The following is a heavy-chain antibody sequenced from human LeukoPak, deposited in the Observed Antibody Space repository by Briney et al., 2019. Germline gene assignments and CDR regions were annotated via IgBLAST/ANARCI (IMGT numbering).Heavy chain of an antibody. Sequence: GGSLRLSCAASGFTFSSYAMHWVRQAPGKGLEWVAVISYDGSNKYYADSVKGRFTISRDNSKNTLYLQMNSLRAEDTAVYYCARGQLRGWSYFQHWGQGTLVTVSS. V-gene: IGHV3-30-3*01. CDR3: ARGQLRGWSYFQH. J-gene: IGHJ1*01. CDR1: GFTFSSYA. CDR2: ISYDGSNK. D-gene: IGHD5-12*01.